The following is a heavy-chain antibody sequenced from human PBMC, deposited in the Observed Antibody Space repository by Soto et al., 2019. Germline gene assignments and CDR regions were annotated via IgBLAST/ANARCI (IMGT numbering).Heavy chain of an antibody. J-gene: IGHJ4*02. CDR3: ARSGGGSSVVFDY. CDR2: ISSSSSYI. Sequence: GGSLRLSCAASGFTFSSYSMNWVRQAPGKGLEWVSSISSSSSYIYYADSVKGRFTISRDNAKNSLYLQMNSLRAEDTAVYYCARSGGGSSVVFDYWGQGTLVTVS. D-gene: IGHD6-19*01. V-gene: IGHV3-21*01. CDR1: GFTFSSYS.